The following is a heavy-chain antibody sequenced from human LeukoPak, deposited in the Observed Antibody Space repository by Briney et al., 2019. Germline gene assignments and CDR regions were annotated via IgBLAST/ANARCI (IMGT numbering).Heavy chain of an antibody. CDR3: ARELAVVVPALGSPKYAFDI. V-gene: IGHV1-46*01. D-gene: IGHD2-2*01. CDR2: INPSGGST. J-gene: IGHJ3*02. CDR1: GYIFTSYY. Sequence: ASVKVSCKASGYIFTSYYMHWVRQAPGQGLEWMGIINPSGGSTSYAQKFQGRVTMTRDTSTSTVYMELSSLRSEDTAVYYCARELAVVVPALGSPKYAFDIWGQGTMVTVSS.